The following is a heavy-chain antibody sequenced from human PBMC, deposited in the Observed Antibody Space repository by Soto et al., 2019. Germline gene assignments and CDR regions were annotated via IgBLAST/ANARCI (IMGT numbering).Heavy chain of an antibody. D-gene: IGHD3-3*01. J-gene: IGHJ6*02. Sequence: SETLSLTCAVYGGSFSGYYWSWIRQPPGKGLEWIGEINHSGSTNYNPSLKSRVTISVDTSKNQFSLKLSSVTAADTAVYYCARGPVLRFLEWLLTDYYGMDVWGQGTTVTVSS. CDR3: ARGPVLRFLEWLLTDYYGMDV. V-gene: IGHV4-34*01. CDR2: INHSGST. CDR1: GGSFSGYY.